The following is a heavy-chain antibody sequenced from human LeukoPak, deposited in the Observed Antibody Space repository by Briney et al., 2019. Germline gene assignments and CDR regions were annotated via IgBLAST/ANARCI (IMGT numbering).Heavy chain of an antibody. CDR3: TRDYPIEFVYGDYGGSAFDI. V-gene: IGHV3-49*03. D-gene: IGHD4-17*01. J-gene: IGHJ3*02. CDR1: GFTFGDYA. CDR2: IRSKAYGGTT. Sequence: GALRLSCTASGFTFGDYAMSWFRQAPGKGLEWVGFIRSKAYGGTTEYAASVKGRFTISRDDSKSIAYLQMNSLKTEDTAVYYCTRDYPIEFVYGDYGGSAFDIWGQGTMVTVSS.